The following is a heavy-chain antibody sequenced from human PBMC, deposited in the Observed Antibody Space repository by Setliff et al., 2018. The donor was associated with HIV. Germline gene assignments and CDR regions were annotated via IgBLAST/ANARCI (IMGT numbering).Heavy chain of an antibody. CDR3: ARDSGPYYDYVWGTYRPEYFQH. V-gene: IGHV3-74*01. CDR2: INIDGSSA. Sequence: PGGSLRLSCATSGLNFTNYWMHWVRQAPGKGLVWVSRINIDGSSAKYADFVKGRCTVSRDNAKGTLYLQMNTPRPDDTAVYYCARDSGPYYDYVWGTYRPEYFQHWGQGTLVTVSS. D-gene: IGHD3-16*02. J-gene: IGHJ1*01. CDR1: GLNFTNYW.